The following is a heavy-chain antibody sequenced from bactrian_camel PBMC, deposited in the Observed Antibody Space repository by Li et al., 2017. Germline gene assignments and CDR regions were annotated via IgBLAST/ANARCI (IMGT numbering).Heavy chain of an antibody. Sequence: VQLVESGGGSVQVGGTLRLSCEASGYTFGANCMGWFRQAPGKGREGLALIDSDGTAKYADSVKGRFTITSDDAKNTLYLQLNSLKPEDTAMYYCAARRGGLLLCGVGAFDYWGQGTQVTVS. CDR2: IDSDGTA. D-gene: IGHD1*01. V-gene: IGHV3S55*01. J-gene: IGHJ4*01. CDR3: AARRGGLLLCGVGAFDY. CDR1: GYTFGANC.